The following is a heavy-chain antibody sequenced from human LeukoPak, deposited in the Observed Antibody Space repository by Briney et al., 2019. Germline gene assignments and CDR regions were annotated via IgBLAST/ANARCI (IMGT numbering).Heavy chain of an antibody. D-gene: IGHD6-19*01. CDR1: GFTFSSYA. CDR3: AKAFSGWYLYYFDY. CDR2: ISYDGSNK. Sequence: PGRSLRLSCAASGFTFSSYAMHWVRQAPGKGLEWVAVISYDGSNKYYADSVKGRFTISRDNSKNTLYLQMNSLRAEDTAVYYCAKAFSGWYLYYFDYWGQGTLVTVSS. V-gene: IGHV3-30-3*01. J-gene: IGHJ4*02.